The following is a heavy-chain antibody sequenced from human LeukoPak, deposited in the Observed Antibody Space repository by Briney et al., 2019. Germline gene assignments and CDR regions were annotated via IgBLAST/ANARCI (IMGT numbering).Heavy chain of an antibody. J-gene: IGHJ3*02. D-gene: IGHD3-22*01. CDR2: ISSSGSSI. V-gene: IGHV3-48*03. Sequence: PGGSLRLSCAASGFTFSSYELNWVRQTPGKALEWVSYISSSGSSIYYADSVKGRFTISRDNAKNSLCLQMNSLRAEDTAVYYCARQYYYDTSGYDAFDIWGQGTMVTVSS. CDR1: GFTFSSYE. CDR3: ARQYYYDTSGYDAFDI.